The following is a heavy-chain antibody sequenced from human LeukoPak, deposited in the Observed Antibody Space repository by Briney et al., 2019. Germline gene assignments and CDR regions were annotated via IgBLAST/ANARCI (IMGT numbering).Heavy chain of an antibody. D-gene: IGHD5-12*01. J-gene: IGHJ4*02. V-gene: IGHV3-21*01. CDR3: ARAAGGYDRAELLYYFDY. CDR2: ISSSSSYI. CDR1: GFTFSSYS. Sequence: GGSLRLSCAASGFTFSSYSMNWVRQAPGKGLEWVSSISSSSSYIYYADSVKGRFTISRDNAKNSLYLQMNSLRAEDTAVYYCARAAGGYDRAELLYYFDYWGQGTLVTVSS.